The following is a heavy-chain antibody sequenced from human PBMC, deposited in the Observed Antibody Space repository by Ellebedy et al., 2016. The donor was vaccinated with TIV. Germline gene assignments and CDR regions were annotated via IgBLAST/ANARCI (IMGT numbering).Heavy chain of an antibody. J-gene: IGHJ5*02. Sequence: GESLKISCVASGFSFRSYWMSWVRQAPGKGLEWVANIYQDGSDQYYADSVKGRLTISRDNANKSLFLQMNSLRVDDTAVYYCARRGSYGDYAVQVNSWFDTWGQGTLVSVSS. V-gene: IGHV3-7*01. CDR1: GFSFRSYW. CDR2: IYQDGSDQ. D-gene: IGHD4-17*01. CDR3: ARRGSYGDYAVQVNSWFDT.